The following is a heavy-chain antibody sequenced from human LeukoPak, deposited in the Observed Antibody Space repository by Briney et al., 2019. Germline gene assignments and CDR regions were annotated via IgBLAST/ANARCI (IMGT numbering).Heavy chain of an antibody. CDR2: IKQDGSEK. Sequence: GGSLRLSCAASGFTFSSYWMSWVRQAPGKGLEWVANIKQDGSEKYYVDSVKGRFTISRDNAKNSLYLQMNSLRAEDTAVYYCARVQSWYSSGRFDYWGQGTLVTVSS. CDR3: ARVQSWYSSGRFDY. J-gene: IGHJ4*02. CDR1: GFTFSSYW. D-gene: IGHD6-19*01. V-gene: IGHV3-7*05.